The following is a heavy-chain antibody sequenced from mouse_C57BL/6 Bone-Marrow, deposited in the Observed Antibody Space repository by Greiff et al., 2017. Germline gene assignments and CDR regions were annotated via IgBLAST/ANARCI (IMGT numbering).Heavy chain of an antibody. CDR1: GFNINDYY. CDR2: IDPEDGDT. V-gene: IGHV14-1*01. D-gene: IGHD1-1*01. Sequence: VQLQQSGAELVRPGASVKLSCTASGFNINDYYMHWVKQRPEPGLEWIGRIDPEDGDTVYAPKFQGKATMPADTSSNTAYRQLSSLTSEDTAVYYCTITTVVYWYFDVWGTGTTVTGSS. J-gene: IGHJ1*03. CDR3: TITTVVYWYFDV.